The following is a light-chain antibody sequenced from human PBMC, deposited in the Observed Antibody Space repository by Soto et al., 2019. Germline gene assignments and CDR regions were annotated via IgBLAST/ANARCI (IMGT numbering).Light chain of an antibody. Sequence: EIVMTQSPATLSVSPGERATLSCRASQSVSSDLAWYQQKPGQAPRLFIYGASTRATGIPARFSGSGSGTEFTLTISSLQSEDFAVYYCHQYNKWPWTFGQGTKVEIK. CDR1: QSVSSD. CDR2: GAS. V-gene: IGKV3-15*01. J-gene: IGKJ1*01. CDR3: HQYNKWPWT.